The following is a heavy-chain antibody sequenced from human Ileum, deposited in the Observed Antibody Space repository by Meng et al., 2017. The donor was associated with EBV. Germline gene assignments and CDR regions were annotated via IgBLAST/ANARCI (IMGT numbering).Heavy chain of an antibody. D-gene: IGHD4-17*01. J-gene: IGHJ4*02. CDR3: ASGRDYAWHS. Sequence: QGTLQESAPALVNPSWTLPLTCPCSGNSIRSNNWWSWVRQPPGKGLEWIGEIYHSGSTNYNPSLKSRVTMSVDKSKNQISLNLSSVTAADTAVYYCASGRDYAWHSWGRGTLVTVSS. V-gene: IGHV4-4*02. CDR1: GNSIRSNNW. CDR2: IYHSGST.